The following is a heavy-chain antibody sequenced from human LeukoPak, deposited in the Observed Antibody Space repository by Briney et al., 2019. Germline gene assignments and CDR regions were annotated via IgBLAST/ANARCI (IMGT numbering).Heavy chain of an antibody. D-gene: IGHD3-22*01. CDR2: ISYDGGNI. V-gene: IGHV3-30*03. J-gene: IGHJ5*02. CDR1: GFIFSSYG. Sequence: GSLRLSCAASGFIFSSYGMHWVRQAPGKGLEWVAVISYDGGNISYTDSVKGRFTISRDNAKNTLNLQMNSLRAEDTAVYYCARDLGQYYDTSDNWFDPWGQGTLVTVSS. CDR3: ARDLGQYYDTSDNWFDP.